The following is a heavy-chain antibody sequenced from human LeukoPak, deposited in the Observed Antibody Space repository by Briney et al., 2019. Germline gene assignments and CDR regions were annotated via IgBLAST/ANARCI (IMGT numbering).Heavy chain of an antibody. CDR2: ISSSSSTI. CDR3: ARDPFLPVVVPANWFDP. Sequence: GGSLRLSCAASGFTFSGFWMHWVRQAPGKGLEWVSYISSSSSTIYYADSVKGRFTISRDNAKNSLYLQMNSLRAEDTAVYYCARDPFLPVVVPANWFDPWGQGTLVTVSS. CDR1: GFTFSGFW. V-gene: IGHV3-48*04. D-gene: IGHD2-2*01. J-gene: IGHJ5*02.